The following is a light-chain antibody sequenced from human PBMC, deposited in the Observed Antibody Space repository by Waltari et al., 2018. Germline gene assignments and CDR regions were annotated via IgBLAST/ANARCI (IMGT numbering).Light chain of an antibody. V-gene: IGKV1-9*01. Sequence: DIQLTQSPSFLSASVGDRVTITCRASQGIGSFLAWYQQNPGKAHNFLIYGASTLQDGVPSRFSGSGSGTEFTLTISSLQPEDSASYYCQQLYGYPLTFGQGTKVEIK. CDR1: QGIGSF. CDR2: GAS. CDR3: QQLYGYPLT. J-gene: IGKJ1*01.